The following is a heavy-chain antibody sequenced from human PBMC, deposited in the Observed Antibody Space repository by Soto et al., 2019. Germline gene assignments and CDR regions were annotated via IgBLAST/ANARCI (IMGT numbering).Heavy chain of an antibody. J-gene: IGHJ4*02. CDR1: GFTFSNYA. Sequence: GGSLRLSCAASGFTFSNYAMSWVRQAPEKGLEWVSTISGSGTITYYTDSVKGRFAIPRDNSKNTLSVQMNSLRAEDTAVYFCAKMDDATYCRGGNCPYFFDYWGQGTLVTVSS. D-gene: IGHD2-15*01. CDR2: ISGSGTIT. CDR3: AKMDDATYCRGGNCPYFFDY. V-gene: IGHV3-23*01.